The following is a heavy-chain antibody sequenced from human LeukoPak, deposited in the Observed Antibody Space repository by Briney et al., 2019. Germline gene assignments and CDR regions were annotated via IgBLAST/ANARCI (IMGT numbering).Heavy chain of an antibody. D-gene: IGHD3-3*01. V-gene: IGHV4-31*03. CDR1: GGSISSGAFY. CDR2: IYYTGST. Sequence: SETLSLTCTVSGGSISSGAFYWSWIRQHPGKGLERIGYIYYTGSTYYNPSVKSRVSISVDTAKNQFSLKLRSVTAADTAVYYCARGSLILEWLSYYFDDWGQGTLVTVSS. J-gene: IGHJ4*02. CDR3: ARGSLILEWLSYYFDD.